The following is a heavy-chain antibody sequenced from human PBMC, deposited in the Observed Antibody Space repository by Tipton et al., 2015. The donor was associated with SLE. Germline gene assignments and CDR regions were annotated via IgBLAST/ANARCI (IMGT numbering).Heavy chain of an antibody. D-gene: IGHD1-26*01. CDR3: AREHNRSETI. CDR2: ITIDGSHT. Sequence: SLRLFCAASAFSFRSYWMHCDRQVPGKGLFCVSRITIDGSHTTYADYVKGRFTISRDNARNTLYLQMNSLRAEDTAVYYCAREHNRSETIWGKGTMVTVSS. J-gene: IGHJ3*02. CDR1: AFSFRSYW. V-gene: IGHV3-74*01.